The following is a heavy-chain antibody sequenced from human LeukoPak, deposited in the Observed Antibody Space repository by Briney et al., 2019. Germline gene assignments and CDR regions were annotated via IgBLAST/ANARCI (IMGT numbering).Heavy chain of an antibody. V-gene: IGHV4-30-4*01. D-gene: IGHD2-8*02. CDR2: IYYSGST. CDR1: GGSISSGDYY. CDR3: ARLLLVWFDP. J-gene: IGHJ5*02. Sequence: SETLSLTCTVSGGSISSGDYYWSWIRQPPGQGLEWIGYIYYSGSTYYNPSLKSRVTISVDTSKTQFSLKLSSATAADTAVYYCARLLLVWFDPWGQGTLVTVSS.